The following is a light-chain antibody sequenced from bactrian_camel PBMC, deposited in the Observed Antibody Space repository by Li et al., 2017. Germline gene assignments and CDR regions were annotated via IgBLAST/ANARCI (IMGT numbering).Light chain of an antibody. Sequence: SCRASASVDISGKIFMHWYQQKPGQPPKLLIYRASKLESGIPARFSGSVSRTDFNRTINPVDADDFATYYCQQSKED. CDR2: RAS. CDR1: ASVDISGKIFM. V-gene: IGKV7-5*01.